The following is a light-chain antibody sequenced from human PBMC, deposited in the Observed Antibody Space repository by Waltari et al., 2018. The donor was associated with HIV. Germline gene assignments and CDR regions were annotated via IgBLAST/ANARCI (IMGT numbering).Light chain of an antibody. CDR2: DNE. Sequence: QSILTQPPSVSAAPGQKVSFSCSGGNSNVENNYVSWYQQVPGKAPRLLIYDNEKRPSGIPDRFSASKAGMSATLDITGLQIVDEADYYCGTWDSSLNLYVFGPGTTVAGL. V-gene: IGLV1-51*01. CDR1: NSNVENNY. CDR3: GTWDSSLNLYV. J-gene: IGLJ1*01.